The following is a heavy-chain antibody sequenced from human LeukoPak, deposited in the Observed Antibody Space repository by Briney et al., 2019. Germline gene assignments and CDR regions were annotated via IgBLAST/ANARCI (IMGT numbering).Heavy chain of an antibody. CDR2: ISGSGGSA. J-gene: IGHJ4*02. D-gene: IGHD3-9*01. V-gene: IGHV3-23*01. CDR1: GFTFSSYA. Sequence: PGGSLRLSCAASGFTFSSYAMSWVRQAPGKGLEWVSAISGSGGSAYYADSVKGRFTISRDNSKNTLYLQMNSLRAEDTAVYYCAKDFESILTGRFDYWGQGTLVTVSS. CDR3: AKDFESILTGRFDY.